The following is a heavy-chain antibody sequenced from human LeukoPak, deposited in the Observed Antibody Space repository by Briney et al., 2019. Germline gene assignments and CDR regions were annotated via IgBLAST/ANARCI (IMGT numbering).Heavy chain of an antibody. CDR3: ARYFDFWSGYSHYYYYSMDV. CDR2: IKQDGSEK. D-gene: IGHD3-3*01. J-gene: IGHJ6*04. Sequence: PGGSLRLSRAASGFTFSSYWVSSARHAPGEGLEWVANIKQDGSEKYHLASVKGRFTTSRDNATNSLYLPMNSLSAEDTAVSSWARYFDFWSGYSHYYYYSMDVWGKGTPVTVSS. V-gene: IGHV3-7*01. CDR1: GFTFSSYW.